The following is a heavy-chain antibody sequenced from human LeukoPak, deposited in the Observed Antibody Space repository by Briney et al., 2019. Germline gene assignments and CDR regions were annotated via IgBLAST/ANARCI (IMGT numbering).Heavy chain of an antibody. J-gene: IGHJ4*02. CDR2: IDSSGGYM. Sequence: GGSLRLSCEASGFTFNTYSMNWARQAPGKGLEWVSSIDSSGGYMFYADSVKGRFIISRDNAKTSLYLQMNSLRAEDTALYYCARDAGFHDYGDFFFDYWGQGTLVTVSS. CDR1: GFTFNTYS. CDR3: ARDAGFHDYGDFFFDY. D-gene: IGHD4-17*01. V-gene: IGHV3-21*01.